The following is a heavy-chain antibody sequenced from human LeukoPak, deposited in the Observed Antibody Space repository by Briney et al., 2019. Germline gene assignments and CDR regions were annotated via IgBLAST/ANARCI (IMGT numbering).Heavy chain of an antibody. D-gene: IGHD3-10*01. V-gene: IGHV3-64*01. CDR2: ITTNGGRT. J-gene: IGHJ4*02. CDR1: GFTFSSYA. Sequence: GSLRLSCAASGFTFSSYAMHWVRQAPGKGLEYVSAITTNGGRTYYANSVKGRFTISRDNSKNTLYLQMGSLRAEDMAVYYCAKGELWFGESLDYWGQGTLVTVSS. CDR3: AKGELWFGESLDY.